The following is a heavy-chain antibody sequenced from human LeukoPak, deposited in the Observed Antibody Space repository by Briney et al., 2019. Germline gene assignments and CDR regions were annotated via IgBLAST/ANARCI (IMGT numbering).Heavy chain of an antibody. CDR1: GGSITSSNYY. Sequence: SETLSLTCMVSGGSITSSNYYWGWIRQPPGKGLEWIGTIYYSGSAYYNPSLKSRVTMSVDTSKKQFSLRLSSVTAADTAVYYCASQYCSSTSCYLYFDYWGQGTLVTVSS. J-gene: IGHJ4*02. D-gene: IGHD2-2*01. V-gene: IGHV4-39*07. CDR2: IYYSGSA. CDR3: ASQYCSSTSCYLYFDY.